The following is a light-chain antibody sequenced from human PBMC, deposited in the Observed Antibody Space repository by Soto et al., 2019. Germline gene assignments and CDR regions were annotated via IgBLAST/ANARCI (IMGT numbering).Light chain of an antibody. CDR3: QQYGSSGT. V-gene: IGKV3-20*01. CDR2: GAS. CDR1: QSVSNNY. J-gene: IGKJ1*01. Sequence: EIVLTQSPGTLSLSPAERATLSCRASQSVSNNYLAWYQQKPGQAPSLLIYGASNRATSIPDRFSGSGSGTDFTLTISRLEPEDFAVYYCQQYGSSGTFGQGTKVDIK.